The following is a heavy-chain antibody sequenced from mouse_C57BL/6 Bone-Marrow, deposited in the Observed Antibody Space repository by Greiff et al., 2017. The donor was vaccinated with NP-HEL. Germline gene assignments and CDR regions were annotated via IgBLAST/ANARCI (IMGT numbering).Heavy chain of an antibody. J-gene: IGHJ3*01. Sequence: VKLMESGAELARPGASVKLSCKASGYTFTSYGISWVKQRTGQGLEWIGEIYPRSGNTYYNEKFKGKATLTADKSSSTAYMELRSLTSEDSAVYFCARTAPWFAYWGQGTLVTVSA. CDR2: IYPRSGNT. CDR3: ARTAPWFAY. CDR1: GYTFTSYG. V-gene: IGHV1-81*01.